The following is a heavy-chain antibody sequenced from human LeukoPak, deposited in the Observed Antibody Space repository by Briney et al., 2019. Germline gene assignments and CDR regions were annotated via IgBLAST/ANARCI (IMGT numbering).Heavy chain of an antibody. CDR1: GGTFSSYA. J-gene: IGHJ4*02. CDR3: ARFSTGYSYAPIDY. V-gene: IGHV1-69*01. Sequence: ASVKVSCKASGGTFSSYAISWVRQAPGQGLEWMGGIIPIFGTANYAQKFQGRVTITADESTSTAYMELSSLRSEDTAVYYCARFSTGYSYAPIDYWGQGTLVTASS. CDR2: IIPIFGTA. D-gene: IGHD5-18*01.